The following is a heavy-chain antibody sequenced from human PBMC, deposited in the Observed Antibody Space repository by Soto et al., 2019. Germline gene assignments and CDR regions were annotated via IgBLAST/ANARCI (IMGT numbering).Heavy chain of an antibody. CDR3: ARGGPLTTISLFEY. V-gene: IGHV3-30-3*01. Sequence: PGGSLRLSCAASGFTFSPYAMHWVRQAPGKGLEWVAVISFDGTNKYSADSVKGRFTISRDNSKNTLYLQMNSLRAEDTAVYYCARGGPLTTISLFEYWGQGTQVTVSS. CDR1: GFTFSPYA. J-gene: IGHJ4*02. D-gene: IGHD4-4*01. CDR2: ISFDGTNK.